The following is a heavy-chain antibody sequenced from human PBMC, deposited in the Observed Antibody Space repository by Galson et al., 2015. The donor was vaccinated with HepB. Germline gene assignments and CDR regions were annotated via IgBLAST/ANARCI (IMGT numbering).Heavy chain of an antibody. V-gene: IGHV3-23*01. J-gene: IGHJ4*02. D-gene: IGHD3-10*01. CDR2: ISGSGGST. CDR3: AKVGRVIWFGDERYFDY. Sequence: SLRLSCAASGFTFSSYAMSWVRQAPGKGLEWVSAISGSGGSTYSADSVKGRFTISRDNSKNTLYLQMNSLRAEDTAVYYCAKVGRVIWFGDERYFDYWGQGTLVTVSS. CDR1: GFTFSSYA.